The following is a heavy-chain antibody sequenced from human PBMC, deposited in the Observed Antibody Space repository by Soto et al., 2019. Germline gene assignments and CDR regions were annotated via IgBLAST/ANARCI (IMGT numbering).Heavy chain of an antibody. CDR3: ATMGTPATGLYYFDY. V-gene: IGHV4-30-4*08. Sequence: PWETLSLTCTVSGGSISSGGYYWSWIRQHPGKGLEWIGFISYSGSTYYSLSLKSRVTISVDTSKNQFSLNLSFVTAADTAVYYCATMGTPATGLYYFDYWGQGTPVTVSS. J-gene: IGHJ4*02. CDR1: GGSISSGGYY. CDR2: ISYSGST. D-gene: IGHD5-18*01.